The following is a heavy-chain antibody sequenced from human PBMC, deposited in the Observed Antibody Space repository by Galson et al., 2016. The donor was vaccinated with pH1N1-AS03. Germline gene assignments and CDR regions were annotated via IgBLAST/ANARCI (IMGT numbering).Heavy chain of an antibody. D-gene: IGHD3-22*01. Sequence: SLRLSCAASAFSFSRHWVHWVRQAPGKGLVWVSRVSSDGSRTTYTDSVKGRFSISRDNAQNMLYLELNSLRDEDTALYFCAREGRVSESDGYYRPLDLWGQGAMVVVS. J-gene: IGHJ3*01. CDR1: AFSFSRHW. V-gene: IGHV3-74*03. CDR3: AREGRVSESDGYYRPLDL. CDR2: VSSDGSRT.